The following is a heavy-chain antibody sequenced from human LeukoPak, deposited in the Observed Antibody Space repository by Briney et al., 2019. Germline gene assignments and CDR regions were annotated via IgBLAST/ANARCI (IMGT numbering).Heavy chain of an antibody. CDR3: AGTPPLEYFQH. Sequence: XGSLRLSCAAPGFTFSSYAMSWVRQAPGKGLEWVSAISGSGGSTYYADSVKGRFTISRDNSKNTLYLQMNSLRAEDTAVYYCAGTPPLEYFQHWGQGTLVTVSS. CDR2: ISGSGGST. D-gene: IGHD1-14*01. J-gene: IGHJ1*01. CDR1: GFTFSSYA. V-gene: IGHV3-23*01.